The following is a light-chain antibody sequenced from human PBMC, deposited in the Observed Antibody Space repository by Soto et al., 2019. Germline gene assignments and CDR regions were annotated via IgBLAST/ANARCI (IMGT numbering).Light chain of an antibody. V-gene: IGLV2-14*01. CDR1: SSDVGGYNY. J-gene: IGLJ1*01. CDR2: DVS. Sequence: LTQPASVSGSPGQSITISCTGTSSDVGGYNYVSWYQQHPGKAPKLMIYDVSNRPSGVSNRFSGSKSGNTASLTISGLQAEDEADYYCSSYTSSSTLLDVFGTGTKVTVL. CDR3: SSYTSSSTLLDV.